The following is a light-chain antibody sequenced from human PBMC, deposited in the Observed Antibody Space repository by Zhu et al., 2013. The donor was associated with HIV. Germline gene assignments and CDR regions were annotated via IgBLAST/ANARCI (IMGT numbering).Light chain of an antibody. CDR3: QQYYGFPYS. V-gene: IGKV1-17*03. CDR2: AAS. Sequence: DIQMTQSPSAMSASVGDRITITCRASQDIGNYLVWFQQKPGQAPKRLIYAASSLHTGVPSRFSGSGSGTDFTLTISCLQSEDFATYFCQQYYGFPYSFGQGTNLEIK. CDR1: QDIGNY. J-gene: IGKJ2*03.